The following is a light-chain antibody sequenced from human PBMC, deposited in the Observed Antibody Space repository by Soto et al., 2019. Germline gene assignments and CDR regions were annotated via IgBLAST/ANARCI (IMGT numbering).Light chain of an antibody. Sequence: DIQMTQSPSSLSASVGDRVTITCRASQSISSYLNWYQQKPGKAPKLLIYAASSLPSGVPSRFSGSGSGTDFTLTINSLQPEDFTTYYCQQSYSTPRTFGQGTRLEIK. CDR2: AAS. CDR3: QQSYSTPRT. V-gene: IGKV1-39*01. J-gene: IGKJ5*01. CDR1: QSISSY.